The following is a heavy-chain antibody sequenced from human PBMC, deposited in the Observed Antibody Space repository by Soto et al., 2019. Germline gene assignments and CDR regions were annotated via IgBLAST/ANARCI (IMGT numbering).Heavy chain of an antibody. CDR1: GFSFSSYA. V-gene: IGHV3-30*18. D-gene: IGHD3-10*01. CDR3: AKPYYGAGSYYPDAFDV. CDR2: IPHDGSNT. J-gene: IGHJ3*01. Sequence: QVQLVESGGGVVQPGTSLRLSCGASGFSFSSYAMNWVRQAPGKGLEWVAVIPHDGSNTYYGDSVKGRFTISRDNSENTLFLQMNSPRAEDTAVYYCAKPYYGAGSYYPDAFDVWGQGTSVTVSS.